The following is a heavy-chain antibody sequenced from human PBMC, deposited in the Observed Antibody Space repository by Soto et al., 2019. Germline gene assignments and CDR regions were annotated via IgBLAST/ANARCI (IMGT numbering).Heavy chain of an antibody. CDR1: GFTVSSNY. V-gene: IGHV3-53*01. CDR2: IYSGGST. Sequence: PGGSLRLSCAASGFTVSSNYMTWVRQAPGKGLEWVSVIYSGGSTYYADSVKGRFTISRDNSKNTLYLQMNSLRAEDTALYYCARDSRNRNFFDYWGRGTLVTVSS. J-gene: IGHJ4*02. D-gene: IGHD2-2*01. CDR3: ARDSRNRNFFDY.